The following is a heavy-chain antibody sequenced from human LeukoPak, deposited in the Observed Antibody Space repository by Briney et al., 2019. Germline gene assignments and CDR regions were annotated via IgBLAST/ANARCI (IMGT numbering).Heavy chain of an antibody. CDR2: ISAYNGNT. V-gene: IGHV1-18*01. J-gene: IGHJ4*02. CDR1: GYTFTSYG. CDR3: ARGQVHDYVWGSYRYPFDY. D-gene: IGHD3-16*02. Sequence: ASVKVSCKASGYTFTSYGISWVRQAPGQGLEWMGWISAYNGNTNYAQKLQGRVTMTTDTSTSTDYMELRSLRSDDTAVYYCARGQVHDYVWGSYRYPFDYWGQGTLVTVSS.